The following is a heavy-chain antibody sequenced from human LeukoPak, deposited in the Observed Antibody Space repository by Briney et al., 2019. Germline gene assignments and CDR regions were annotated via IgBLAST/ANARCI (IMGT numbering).Heavy chain of an antibody. Sequence: GGSLRLSCAASGFTFSSYAMSWVRQAPGKGLAWVSAISGSGGSTYYADSVKGRFTISRDNSKNTLYLQMNSLRAEDTAVYYCARVEMATISLDYWGQGTLVTVSS. J-gene: IGHJ4*02. CDR3: ARVEMATISLDY. CDR2: ISGSGGST. V-gene: IGHV3-23*01. CDR1: GFTFSSYA. D-gene: IGHD5-24*01.